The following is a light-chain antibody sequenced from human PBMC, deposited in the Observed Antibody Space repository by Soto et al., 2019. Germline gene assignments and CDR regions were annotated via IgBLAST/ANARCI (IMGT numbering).Light chain of an antibody. V-gene: IGKV1-27*01. CDR1: EDISNY. J-gene: IGKJ1*01. CDR2: GAS. CDR3: QNYNRAPWT. Sequence: DIQMTQSPSSLSASVGDRVTITCRASEDISNYLAWYQQKPGKVPKLLIYGASTLQSGVPSRFSGSGSGTDFTLTISSQQNEDVATYYCQNYNRAPWTFGQGTKVESK.